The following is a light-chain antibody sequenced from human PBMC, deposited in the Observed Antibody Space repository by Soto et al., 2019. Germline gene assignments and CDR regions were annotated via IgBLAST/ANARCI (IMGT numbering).Light chain of an antibody. J-gene: IGKJ1*01. CDR3: QQYNNWPWT. Sequence: EIVLTHSPTTLSLSPGESATLSCRASQSVHKYLAWYQQKPGQAPRLLIYDASNRATGIPARFSGSGSGTDFTLTISSLQSEDFAVYYCQQYNNWPWTFGQGTKVDI. CDR1: QSVHKY. CDR2: DAS. V-gene: IGKV3-11*01.